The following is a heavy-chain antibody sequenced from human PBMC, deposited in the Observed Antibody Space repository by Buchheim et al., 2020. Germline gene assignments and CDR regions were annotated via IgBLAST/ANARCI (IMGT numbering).Heavy chain of an antibody. CDR1: GFTFSSYG. Sequence: QVQLVESGGGVVQPGRSLRLSCAASGFTFSSYGMHWVRQAPGKGLEWVAVISYDGSNKYYADSVKGRFTISRDNSKNTLYLQMNSLRAEDTAVYYCARGDYYDSSGYNYWGQGTL. D-gene: IGHD3-22*01. V-gene: IGHV3-30*03. J-gene: IGHJ4*02. CDR2: ISYDGSNK. CDR3: ARGDYYDSSGYNY.